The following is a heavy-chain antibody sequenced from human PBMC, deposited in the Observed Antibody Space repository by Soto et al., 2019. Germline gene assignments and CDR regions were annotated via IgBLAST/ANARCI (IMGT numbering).Heavy chain of an antibody. Sequence: SGGGVVQPGRSLRLSCAASGFTFSSYGMHWVRQAPGKGLEWVAVIWYDGSNKYYADSVKGRFTISRDNSKNALYLQMNSLRAEDTAVYYCARDPYSSSSAVDHWGQGTLVTVSS. CDR2: IWYDGSNK. V-gene: IGHV3-33*01. D-gene: IGHD6-6*01. CDR1: GFTFSSYG. J-gene: IGHJ4*02. CDR3: ARDPYSSSSAVDH.